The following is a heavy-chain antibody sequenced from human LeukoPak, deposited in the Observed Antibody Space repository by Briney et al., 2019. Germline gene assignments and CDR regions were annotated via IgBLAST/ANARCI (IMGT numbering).Heavy chain of an antibody. D-gene: IGHD3-3*01. CDR3: AREESGISIFGVVIF. CDR1: GFTFSNYG. CDR2: ISHDGSNK. V-gene: IGHV3-30*19. Sequence: GGSLRLSCTSSGFTFSNYGIHWVRQAPGKGLEWVAIISHDGSNKYYADSVKGRFTISRDNSKNTLYLQMNSLGAEDTAVYYCAREESGISIFGVVIFWGQGTLVTVSS. J-gene: IGHJ4*02.